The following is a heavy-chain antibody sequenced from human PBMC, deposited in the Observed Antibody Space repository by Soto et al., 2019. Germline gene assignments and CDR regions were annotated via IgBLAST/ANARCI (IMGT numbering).Heavy chain of an antibody. CDR3: ARDAYSGSYYFFGYFQH. Sequence: GESLKISCAASGFTFSSYAMHWVRQAPGKGLEWVAVISCDGSNKYHADSVKGRFTISRDNSKNTLYLQMNSLRAEDTPVYYCARDAYSGSYYFFGYFQHWGQGTLVTVSS. J-gene: IGHJ1*01. D-gene: IGHD1-26*01. V-gene: IGHV3-30-3*01. CDR1: GFTFSSYA. CDR2: ISCDGSNK.